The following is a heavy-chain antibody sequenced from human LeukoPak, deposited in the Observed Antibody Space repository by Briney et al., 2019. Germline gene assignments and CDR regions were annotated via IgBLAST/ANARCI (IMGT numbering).Heavy chain of an antibody. CDR3: ARDSRYLDWLTPGYYYGMDV. V-gene: IGHV1-69*13. D-gene: IGHD3-9*01. Sequence: GASVKVSCKASGGTFSSYAISWVRQAPGQGLEWMGGIIPIFGTANYAQKFQGRVTITADESTSTAYMELSSLRSEDTAVYYCARDSRYLDWLTPGYYYGMDVWDQGTTVTVSS. CDR1: GGTFSSYA. J-gene: IGHJ6*02. CDR2: IIPIFGTA.